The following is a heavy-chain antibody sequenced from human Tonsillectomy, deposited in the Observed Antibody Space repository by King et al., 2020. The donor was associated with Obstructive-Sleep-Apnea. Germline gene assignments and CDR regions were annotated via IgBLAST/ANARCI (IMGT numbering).Heavy chain of an antibody. CDR2: ISGSGGST. J-gene: IGHJ4*02. Sequence: VQLVESGGGLVQPGGSLRLSCAASGFTFSSYAMSWVRQAPGKGLEWVSVISGSGGSTYNADSVKGRFTISRENSKNTLNLQMNSLRAKDTAVYYCAKDLHGDYADYWGQGTLVIVSS. V-gene: IGHV3-23*04. CDR3: AKDLHGDYADY. D-gene: IGHD4-17*01. CDR1: GFTFSSYA.